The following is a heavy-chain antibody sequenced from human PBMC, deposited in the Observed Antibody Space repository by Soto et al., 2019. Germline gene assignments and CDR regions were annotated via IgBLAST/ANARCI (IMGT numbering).Heavy chain of an antibody. CDR3: ARDIVSVVVVAANCMDV. CDR1: GFTFSSYA. D-gene: IGHD2-15*01. J-gene: IGHJ6*02. Sequence: PGGSLRLSCAASGFTFSSYAMHWVRQAPGKGLEWVAVISYDGSNKYYADSVKGRFTISRDNSKNTLYLQMNSLRAEDTAVYYCARDIVSVVVVAANCMDVWGQGTTVTVSS. V-gene: IGHV3-30-3*01. CDR2: ISYDGSNK.